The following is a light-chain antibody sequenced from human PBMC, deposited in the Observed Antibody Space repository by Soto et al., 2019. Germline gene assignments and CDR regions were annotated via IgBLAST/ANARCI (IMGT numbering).Light chain of an antibody. CDR2: SNN. CDR1: SSNIGSNN. J-gene: IGLJ2*01. V-gene: IGLV1-44*01. Sequence: QSVLTQPPSASGTPGQRVTISCSGSSSNIGSNNVNWYQQVPRTAPKLLIYSNNQRPSGVPDRFSGSKSGTSVSLAISGLQSEDEADYYCAAWDDSLNGVVLGGGTKLTVL. CDR3: AAWDDSLNGVV.